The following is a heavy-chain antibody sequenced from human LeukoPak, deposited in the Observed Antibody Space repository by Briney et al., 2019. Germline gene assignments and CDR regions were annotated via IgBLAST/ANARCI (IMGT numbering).Heavy chain of an antibody. CDR1: RGTFSNYA. V-gene: IGHV1-18*01. Sequence: GAPVKVSCKASRGTFSNYAISWVRQAPGQGREWMGWISAYNGNTNYAQKLQGRVTMTTDTSTSTAYMELRSLRSDDTAVYYCARVRVYYYYMDVWGKGTTVTISS. J-gene: IGHJ6*03. CDR3: ARVRVYYYYMDV. CDR2: ISAYNGNT.